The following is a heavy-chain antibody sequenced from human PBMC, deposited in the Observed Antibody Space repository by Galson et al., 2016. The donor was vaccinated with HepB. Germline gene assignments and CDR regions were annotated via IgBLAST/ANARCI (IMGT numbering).Heavy chain of an antibody. CDR3: ARPSMNAFDI. J-gene: IGHJ3*02. Sequence: SLRLSCAASGFTFSTYSLNWVRQAPGKGLEWVASISSRNTYIYYAESVKGRFTISRDNSKNTLYLQMNSLRAEDTAVYYCARPSMNAFDIWGQGTMVTVSS. CDR1: GFTFSTYS. V-gene: IGHV3-21*01. CDR2: ISSRNTYI. D-gene: IGHD2/OR15-2a*01.